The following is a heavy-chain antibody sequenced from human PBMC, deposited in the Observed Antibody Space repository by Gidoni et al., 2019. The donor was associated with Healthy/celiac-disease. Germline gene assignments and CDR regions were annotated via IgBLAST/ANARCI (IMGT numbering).Heavy chain of an antibody. CDR2: INHSGST. V-gene: IGHV4-34*01. D-gene: IGHD2-2*03. Sequence: QVQLQQWGAGLLKPSETLSLTCAVYGGSFSGYYWSWIRQPPGKGLEWIGEINHSGSTNYNPSLKSRVTISVDTSKNQFSLKLSSVTAADTAVYYCARGWLDIVVAMDVWGQGTTVTVSS. J-gene: IGHJ6*02. CDR1: GGSFSGYY. CDR3: ARGWLDIVVAMDV.